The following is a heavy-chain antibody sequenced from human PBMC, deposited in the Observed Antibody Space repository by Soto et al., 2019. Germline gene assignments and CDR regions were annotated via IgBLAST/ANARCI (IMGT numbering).Heavy chain of an antibody. Sequence: QVQLQESGPGLVKPSQTLSLTCTVSGGSISSGDYYWSWIRQPPGKGLEWIGYIYYSGSTYYNPSLKSRVTISVDTSKNQFSLKLSSVTAADTAVYYCARDRITGTTPTNWFDPWGQGTLVTVSS. V-gene: IGHV4-30-4*01. CDR2: IYYSGST. CDR1: GGSISSGDYY. D-gene: IGHD1-20*01. CDR3: ARDRITGTTPTNWFDP. J-gene: IGHJ5*02.